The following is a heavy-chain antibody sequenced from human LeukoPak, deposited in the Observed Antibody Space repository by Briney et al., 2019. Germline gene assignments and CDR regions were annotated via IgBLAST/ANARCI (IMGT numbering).Heavy chain of an antibody. V-gene: IGHV3-33*01. CDR1: GFIFSSYG. CDR3: ARGPDSSPEY. D-gene: IGHD6-13*01. J-gene: IGHJ4*02. CDR2: IWYDGTNK. Sequence: GGSLRLSYAASGFIFSSYGMHWVRQAPAKGLEWGAVIWYDGTNKYYGGSVKGRFTISRDNSKNTLYLQMNSLRAEDTAVYYCARGPDSSPEYWGQGTLVTVSS.